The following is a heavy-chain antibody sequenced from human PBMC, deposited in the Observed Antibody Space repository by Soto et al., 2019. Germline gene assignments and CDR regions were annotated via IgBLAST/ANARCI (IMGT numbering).Heavy chain of an antibody. J-gene: IGHJ5*02. CDR1: GGTFSSYA. D-gene: IGHD6-13*01. CDR3: AREGIAAAGSWFDP. V-gene: IGHV1-69*13. Sequence: GASVKVSCKASGGTFSSYAISWVRQAPGQGLEWMGGIIPIFGTANYAQKFQGRVTITADESTSTAYMELSSLRSEDTAVYYCAREGIAAAGSWFDPWGQGTLVTVSS. CDR2: IIPIFGTA.